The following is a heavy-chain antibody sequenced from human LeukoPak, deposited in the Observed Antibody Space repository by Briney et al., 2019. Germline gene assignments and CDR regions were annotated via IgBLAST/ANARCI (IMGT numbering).Heavy chain of an antibody. CDR3: ARGYPWGYCTNGVCYPYFDY. J-gene: IGHJ4*02. V-gene: IGHV4-34*01. Sequence: KPSETLSLTCAVYGGSFSGYYWSWIRQPPGKGLEWIGEINHSGSTNYNPSLKSRVTISVDTSKNQFSLKLSSVTAADTAVYYCARGYPWGYCTNGVCYPYFDYWGQGTLVTVSS. D-gene: IGHD2-8*01. CDR1: GGSFSGYY. CDR2: INHSGST.